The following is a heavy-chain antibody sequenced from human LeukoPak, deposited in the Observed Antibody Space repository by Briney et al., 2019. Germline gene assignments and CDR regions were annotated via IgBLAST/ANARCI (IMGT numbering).Heavy chain of an antibody. CDR3: ARDERYSSSWSFDP. J-gene: IGHJ5*02. CDR1: GGSISSSNW. D-gene: IGHD6-13*01. V-gene: IGHV4-4*02. Sequence: PSETLPLTCAVSGGSISSSNWWSWVRQPPGKGLEWIGEIYHSGSTNYNPSLKSRVTISVDKSKNQFSLKLSSVTAADTAVYYCARDERYSSSWSFDPWGQGTLVTVSS. CDR2: IYHSGST.